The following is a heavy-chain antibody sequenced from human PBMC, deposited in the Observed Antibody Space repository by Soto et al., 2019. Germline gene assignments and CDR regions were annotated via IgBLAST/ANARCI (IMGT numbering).Heavy chain of an antibody. CDR2: ISGGGGST. CDR1: GFTFRTYA. V-gene: IGHV3-23*01. CDR3: AKVSLGALTFTDYYYYGLDV. J-gene: IGHJ6*01. Sequence: VGSLRLSCAASGFTFRTYAMNWVRQAPGKGLEWVSAISGGGGSTYYADSVKGRVTISRDNHKNTLYLQMHSLRAEDTAVYYCAKVSLGALTFTDYYYYGLDVWGQGTTVNVST. D-gene: IGHD1-26*01.